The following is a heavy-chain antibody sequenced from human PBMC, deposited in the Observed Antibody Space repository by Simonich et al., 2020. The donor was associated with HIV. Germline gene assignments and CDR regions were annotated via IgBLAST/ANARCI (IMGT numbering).Heavy chain of an antibody. CDR3: ARGNPWFDY. J-gene: IGHJ4*02. V-gene: IGHV1-18*01. CDR1: GYTFTNYG. D-gene: IGHD1-1*01. CDR2: IRPYGGNT. Sequence: QVRLVQSGTEVKKPGASVKVSCKASGYTFTNYGITWVRQAPGQGLEWMGWIRPYGGNTNYSPNLQGRVTMTTDTSTSTAYMELRSLRSDDTAVYYCARGNPWFDYWGQGTLVTVSS.